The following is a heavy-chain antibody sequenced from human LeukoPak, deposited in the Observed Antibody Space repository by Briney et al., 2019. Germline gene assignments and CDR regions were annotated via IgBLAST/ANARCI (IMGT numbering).Heavy chain of an antibody. CDR2: INWNGGST. J-gene: IGHJ5*02. V-gene: IGHV3-20*04. CDR1: GFTFDDYG. D-gene: IGHD2-15*01. Sequence: GSLRLSCAASGFTFDDYGMSWVRQAPGKGLEWVAGINWNGGSTGYADSVKGRFTISRDNAKNSLYLQMNSLRAEDTALYYCARALGYCSGGSCYDNGAWFDPWGQGTLVTVSS. CDR3: ARALGYCSGGSCYDNGAWFDP.